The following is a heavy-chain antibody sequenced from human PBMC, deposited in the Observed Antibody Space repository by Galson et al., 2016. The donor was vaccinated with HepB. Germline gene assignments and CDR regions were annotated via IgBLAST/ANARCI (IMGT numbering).Heavy chain of an antibody. CDR3: ARAFRAGGAYYEAPLDF. CDR2: LGAIGDT. J-gene: IGHJ4*02. Sequence: SLRLSCAASGFAFSTYDMHWVRQPAGQGLEWVSTLGAIGDTNYRGSEKGRFTISRNTTKTSLYLIMNSRTAGDTTAYYCARAFRAGGAYYEAPLDFWGRGILVTVSS. D-gene: IGHD2-21*02. CDR1: GFAFSTYD. V-gene: IGHV3-13*01.